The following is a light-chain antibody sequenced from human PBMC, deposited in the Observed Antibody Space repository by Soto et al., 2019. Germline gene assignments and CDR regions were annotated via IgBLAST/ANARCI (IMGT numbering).Light chain of an antibody. V-gene: IGLV2-14*01. J-gene: IGLJ3*02. Sequence: QSALTQPASVSGSLGQSITISCTGTSGDIAIYNFVSWFQQHPGKAPKLMIFEVSHRPSGVSDRFSGSKSGNTASLTISGLQAEDEADYYCTSYTRSSTWVFGGGTKSPS. CDR3: TSYTRSSTWV. CDR2: EVS. CDR1: SGDIAIYNF.